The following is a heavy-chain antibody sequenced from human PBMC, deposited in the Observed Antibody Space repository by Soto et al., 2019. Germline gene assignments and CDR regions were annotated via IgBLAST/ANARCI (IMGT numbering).Heavy chain of an antibody. Sequence: SETLSLTCAVYGGSFSGYYWSWIRQPPGEGLEWIGEINHSGSTNYNPSLKSRVTISVDTSKNQFSLKLSSVTAADTAVYYCARGPNRGYYYYYGMDVWGQGTTVTVSS. J-gene: IGHJ6*02. V-gene: IGHV4-34*01. CDR3: ARGPNRGYYYYYGMDV. CDR2: INHSGST. CDR1: GGSFSGYY.